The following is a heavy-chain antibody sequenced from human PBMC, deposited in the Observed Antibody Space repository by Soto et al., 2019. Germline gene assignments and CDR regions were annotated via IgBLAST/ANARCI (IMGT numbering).Heavy chain of an antibody. V-gene: IGHV3-7*03. D-gene: IGHD6-13*01. CDR2: IKQDGSEK. CDR1: GGTFSSYW. CDR3: ARAVRWGTDSSSYSFDF. Sequence: GGSLRLSCAASGGTFSSYWMSWVRQAPGKGLEWVANIKQDGSEKYYVDSVKGRFIISRDNAKNSLYLHMNSLRAEDTAVYFCARAVRWGTDSSSYSFDFWGQGTLVTVSS. J-gene: IGHJ4*02.